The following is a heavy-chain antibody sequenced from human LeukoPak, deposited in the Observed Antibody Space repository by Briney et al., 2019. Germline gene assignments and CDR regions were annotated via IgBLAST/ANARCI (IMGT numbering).Heavy chain of an antibody. CDR2: ISGSGGST. D-gene: IGHD3-22*01. Sequence: GGSLRLSCAASGFTFNNYAMSWVRQAPGKGLEWVSSISGSGGSTYYADSVKGRFTISRDNSKNTLYLQMNSLRAEDTAVYYCARDYYDSSGYWFDYWGQGTLVTVSS. CDR1: GFTFNNYA. V-gene: IGHV3-23*01. J-gene: IGHJ4*02. CDR3: ARDYYDSSGYWFDY.